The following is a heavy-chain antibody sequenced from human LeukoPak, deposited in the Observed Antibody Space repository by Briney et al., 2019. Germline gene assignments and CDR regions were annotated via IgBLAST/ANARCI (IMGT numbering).Heavy chain of an antibody. J-gene: IGHJ4*02. V-gene: IGHV3-7*01. Sequence: PGGSLRLSCAASGFTFSSYWMSWVRQAPGKGLEWVANIKQDGSEKYYVDSVKGRFTISRDNAKNSLYLQMNSLRAEDTAVYYCARDEIGYYYDSSGYTTFDYWGQGTLVTVSS. CDR1: GFTFSSYW. CDR2: IKQDGSEK. D-gene: IGHD3-22*01. CDR3: ARDEIGYYYDSSGYTTFDY.